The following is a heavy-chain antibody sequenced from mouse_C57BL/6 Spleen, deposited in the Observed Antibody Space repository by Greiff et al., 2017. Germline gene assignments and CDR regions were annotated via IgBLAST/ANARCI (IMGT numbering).Heavy chain of an antibody. Sequence: QVQLQQPGAELVKPGASVKLSCKASGYTFTSYWLHWVKQRPGQGLEWIGMIHPNSGSTNYNEKFKSKATLTVDKSSSTAYMQLSSLTSEDSAVYYCARVTTVVGYFDVWGTGTTVTVSS. J-gene: IGHJ1*03. CDR1: GYTFTSYW. CDR3: ARVTTVVGYFDV. V-gene: IGHV1-64*01. D-gene: IGHD1-1*01. CDR2: IHPNSGST.